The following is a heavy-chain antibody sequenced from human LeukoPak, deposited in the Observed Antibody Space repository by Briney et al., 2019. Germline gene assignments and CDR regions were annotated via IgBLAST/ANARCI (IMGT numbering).Heavy chain of an antibody. J-gene: IGHJ4*02. Sequence: GGSLRLSCAVSGFTFSSYAMSWVRQAPGKGLEWVSSISGSGGNTFYADSVRGRFTISRDNSKKTLYLQMNSLRVEDTAVYYCAKDPMDERGFDYWGQGTLVTVS. D-gene: IGHD1-1*01. CDR3: AKDPMDERGFDY. CDR2: ISGSGGNT. V-gene: IGHV3-23*01. CDR1: GFTFSSYA.